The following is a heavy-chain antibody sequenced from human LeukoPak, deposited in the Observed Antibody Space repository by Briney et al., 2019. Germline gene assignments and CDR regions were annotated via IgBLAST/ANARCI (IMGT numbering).Heavy chain of an antibody. CDR3: ARDPLYDYVWGTNDY. CDR1: GFTFSIYE. V-gene: IGHV3-48*03. D-gene: IGHD3-16*01. J-gene: IGHJ4*02. CDR2: ISRSGSTI. Sequence: GGSLRLSCAASGFTFSIYEMNWLPKAPGKGLEGVSYISRSGSTIYYADSVKGRFTISRDNAKNSLYLQMNSLRAEDTAVYYCARDPLYDYVWGTNDYWGQGTLVTVSS.